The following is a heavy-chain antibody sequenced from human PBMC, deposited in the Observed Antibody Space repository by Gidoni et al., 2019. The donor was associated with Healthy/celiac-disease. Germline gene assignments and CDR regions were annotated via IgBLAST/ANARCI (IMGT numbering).Heavy chain of an antibody. CDR1: GFTFSSYG. CDR3: AKEFAIYPSDIKWELLGY. D-gene: IGHD1-26*01. V-gene: IGHV3-30*18. Sequence: QVQLVESGGGVVQPGRSLRLSCAASGFTFSSYGMHWVRQAPGKGLEWGAVISYDGSNKYYADSVKGRFTISRDNSKNTLYLQMNSLRAEDTAVYYCAKEFAIYPSDIKWELLGYWGQGTLVTVSS. J-gene: IGHJ4*02. CDR2: ISYDGSNK.